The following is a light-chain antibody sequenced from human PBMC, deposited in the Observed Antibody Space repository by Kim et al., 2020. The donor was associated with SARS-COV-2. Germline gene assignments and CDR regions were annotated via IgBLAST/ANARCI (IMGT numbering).Light chain of an antibody. V-gene: IGKV2-28*01. CDR3: MKALQTPLT. CDR2: VGS. CDR1: QSLLHIVAYNH. Sequence: SSISCRSIQSLLHIVAYNHFDCYLQKAGQSQQLLFYVGSNRPFGVPDRLSGSGSGTDFTLKISRVEAEDVGVYYCMKALQTPLTFGGGTKVDIK. J-gene: IGKJ4*01.